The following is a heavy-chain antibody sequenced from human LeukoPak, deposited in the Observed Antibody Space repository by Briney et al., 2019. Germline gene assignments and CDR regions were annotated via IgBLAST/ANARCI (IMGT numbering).Heavy chain of an antibody. J-gene: IGHJ4*02. CDR1: GFTFSDHY. CDR2: ISHNGETK. V-gene: IGHV3-11*01. Sequence: GGSLRLSCAASGFTFSDHYMIWLRQAPGKGLEAISYISHNGETKYYADSVKGRLSISRDNAKSSLYLQMNSLRVEDTAVYYCARDRHGYFDYWGQGTLVTVSS. CDR3: ARDRHGYFDY. D-gene: IGHD6-13*01.